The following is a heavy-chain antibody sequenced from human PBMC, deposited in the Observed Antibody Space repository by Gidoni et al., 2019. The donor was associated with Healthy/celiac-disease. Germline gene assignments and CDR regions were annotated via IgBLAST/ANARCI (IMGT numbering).Heavy chain of an antibody. CDR1: GGPISSSNW. CDR3: ARGDCSGGSCYKYYYYMDV. D-gene: IGHD2-15*01. CDR2: IYHSGST. V-gene: IGHV4-4*02. Sequence: QVQLQESGPGLVKPSGTLSLTCAVSGGPISSSNWWSWVRQPPGKGLEWIGEIYHSGSTNYNPSLKSRVTISVDKSKNQFSLKLSSVTAADTAVYYCARGDCSGGSCYKYYYYMDVWGKGTTVTVSS. J-gene: IGHJ6*03.